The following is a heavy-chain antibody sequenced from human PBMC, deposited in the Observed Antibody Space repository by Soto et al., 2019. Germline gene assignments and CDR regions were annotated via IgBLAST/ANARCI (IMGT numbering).Heavy chain of an antibody. J-gene: IGHJ4*02. CDR2: INHSGST. V-gene: IGHV4-34*01. CDR1: GGSFSGYY. D-gene: IGHD2-2*01. CDR3: ARQLHTSLYYFDY. Sequence: VQLQQWGAGLLKPSETLSLTCAVYGGSFSGYYWSWIRQPPGKGLEWIGEINHSGSTNYNPSLKSRVTISVDTSKNQFSLKLSSVTAADTAVYYCARQLHTSLYYFDYWGQGTLVTVSS.